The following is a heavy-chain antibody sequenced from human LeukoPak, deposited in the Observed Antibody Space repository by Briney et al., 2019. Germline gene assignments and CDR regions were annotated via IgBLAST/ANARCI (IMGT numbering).Heavy chain of an antibody. Sequence: SGGSLRLSCAASGATFTKYGMKWVRQAAGAGLEYISGISRSGDITHYADSVKGRFTISRDNVQITLYLQMNSLRAEDTALYYCATEGFYYWGPGTQVTVSS. V-gene: IGHV3-23*01. CDR2: ISRSGDIT. J-gene: IGHJ4*02. CDR3: ATEGFYY. CDR1: GATFTKYG.